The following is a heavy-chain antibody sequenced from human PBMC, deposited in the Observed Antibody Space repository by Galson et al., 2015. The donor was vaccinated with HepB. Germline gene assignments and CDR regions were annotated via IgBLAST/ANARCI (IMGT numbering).Heavy chain of an antibody. D-gene: IGHD2-15*01. Sequence: SVKVSCKASGVTFKSYTFGWLRQAPGQGLEWMGGIIPIFSVGTYSQKFQGRLIITADKSAGTVYMELNTLTSEDTAMYYCVTAGDCTGGSCHEGYGGQGTLVTVSS. J-gene: IGHJ4*02. CDR1: GVTFKSYT. CDR2: IIPIFSVG. CDR3: VTAGDCTGGSCHEGY. V-gene: IGHV1-69*10.